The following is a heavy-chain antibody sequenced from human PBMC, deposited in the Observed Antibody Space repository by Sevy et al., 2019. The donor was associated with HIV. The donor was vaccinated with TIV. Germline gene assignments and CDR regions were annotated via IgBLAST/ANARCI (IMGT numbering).Heavy chain of an antibody. CDR2: IYRDGSSI. V-gene: IGHV3-74*01. CDR1: GFTFSTYW. J-gene: IGHJ4*02. D-gene: IGHD3-22*01. CDR3: ARECQYYDSGGSYTPFDY. Sequence: GGSLRLSCGASGFTFSTYWMHWVRQAPGKGLVWVARIYRDGSSIRYADFVKGGFTISRDNAKDTLYLHRNSLRAEDTAVYYCARECQYYDSGGSYTPFDYWGQGILVTVSS.